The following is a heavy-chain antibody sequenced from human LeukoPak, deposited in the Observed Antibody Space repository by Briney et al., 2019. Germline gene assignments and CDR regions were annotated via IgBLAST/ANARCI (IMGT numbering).Heavy chain of an antibody. V-gene: IGHV3-23*01. J-gene: IGHJ4*02. D-gene: IGHD2-15*01. CDR1: GFTFSSYS. CDR2: ISSSGGST. Sequence: PGGSLRLSCAASGFTFSSYSMSWVRQAPGKGLEWVSAISSSGGSTDYTDSVKGRFTISRDNSKNTLYLQMNSLRADDTAVYYCAKSVVVITFRFDDWGQGALVTVSS. CDR3: AKSVVVITFRFDD.